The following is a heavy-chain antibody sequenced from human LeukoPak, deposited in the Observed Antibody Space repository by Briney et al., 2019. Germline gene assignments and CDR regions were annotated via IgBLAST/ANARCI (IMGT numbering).Heavy chain of an antibody. D-gene: IGHD3-22*01. CDR3: ARTGYYYDSSGYYYGY. J-gene: IGHJ4*02. V-gene: IGHV5-51*01. CDR1: GYSFTSYW. Sequence: GESLKISCKGSGYSFTSYWVGWVRQMPGKGLEWMGIIYPGDSDTRYSPSFQGQVTISANKSISTAYLQWSSLKASDTAMYYCARTGYYYDSSGYYYGYWGQGTLVTVSS. CDR2: IYPGDSDT.